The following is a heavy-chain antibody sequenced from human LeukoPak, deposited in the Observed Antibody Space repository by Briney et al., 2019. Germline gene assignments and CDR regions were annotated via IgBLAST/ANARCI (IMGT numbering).Heavy chain of an antibody. CDR1: GITFSDYW. CDR2: INSDGSST. D-gene: IGHD3-22*01. CDR3: ARDDYYDSSGSYGY. V-gene: IGHV3-74*01. Sequence: GGSLRLSCAASGITFSDYWMHWVRQAPGKGLVWVSRINSDGSSTNYADSVKGRFTISRDNAKNTLYLQMNSLRAEDTAVYYCARDDYYDSSGSYGYWGQGTLVTVSS. J-gene: IGHJ4*02.